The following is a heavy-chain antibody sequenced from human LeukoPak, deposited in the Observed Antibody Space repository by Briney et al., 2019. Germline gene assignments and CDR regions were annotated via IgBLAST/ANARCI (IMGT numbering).Heavy chain of an antibody. CDR2: IYYSGST. CDR3: ARPLSWFDP. CDR1: GGSISSSSYY. J-gene: IGHJ5*02. V-gene: IGHV4-39*01. Sequence: PSETLSLTCTVSGGSISSSSYYWGWIRQPPGKGLEWIGSIYYSGSTYYNPSLKSRVTISVDTSRNQFSLKLSSVTAADTAVYYCARPLSWFDPWGQGTLVTVSS.